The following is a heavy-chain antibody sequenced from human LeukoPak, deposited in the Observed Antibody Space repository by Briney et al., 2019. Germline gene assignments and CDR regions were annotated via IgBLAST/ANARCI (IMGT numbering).Heavy chain of an antibody. J-gene: IGHJ4*02. D-gene: IGHD2-15*01. Sequence: GESLKISCKGSGYSFTSYWIGWVRQMPGKGLEWMGIIYPGDSETKYSPSFQGQVTISADRSITTPYLQWSSLKASDTALYYCAGQGLPGAIDYWGQGTLVTVSS. V-gene: IGHV5-51*01. CDR2: IYPGDSET. CDR3: AGQGLPGAIDY. CDR1: GYSFTSYW.